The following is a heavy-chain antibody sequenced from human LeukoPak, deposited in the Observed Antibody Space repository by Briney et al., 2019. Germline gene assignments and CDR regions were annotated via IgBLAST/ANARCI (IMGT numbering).Heavy chain of an antibody. D-gene: IGHD5-18*01. V-gene: IGHV1-69*13. Sequence: ASVKVSCKASGGTFSSYAISWVRQAPGQGLEWMGGIIPIFGTANYAQKFQGRVTITADESTSTAYMELSSLRSEDTAVYYCARAGYSRIQLWGFDPWGQGTLVTVSS. J-gene: IGHJ5*02. CDR1: GGTFSSYA. CDR2: IIPIFGTA. CDR3: ARAGYSRIQLWGFDP.